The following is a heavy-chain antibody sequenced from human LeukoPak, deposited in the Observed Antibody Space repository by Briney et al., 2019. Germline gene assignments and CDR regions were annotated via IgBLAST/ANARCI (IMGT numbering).Heavy chain of an antibody. J-gene: IGHJ6*03. CDR2: IIPIFGTA. D-gene: IGHD1-7*01. CDR3: ARAGGDPKRLEGTWNSKNYYYYMDV. V-gene: IGHV1-69*13. Sequence: SVKVSCKASGDTFNNYAISWVRQAPGQGLEWMGGIIPIFGTANYAQKFQGRVTITADESTSTAYMELSSLRSEDTAVYYCARAGGDPKRLEGTWNSKNYYYYMDVWGKGTTVTVSS. CDR1: GDTFNNYA.